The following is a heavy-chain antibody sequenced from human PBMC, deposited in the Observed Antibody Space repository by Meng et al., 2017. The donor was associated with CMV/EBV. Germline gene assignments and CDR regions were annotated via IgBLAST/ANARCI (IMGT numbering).Heavy chain of an antibody. CDR2: IYYSGST. D-gene: IGHD3-3*01. J-gene: IGHJ4*02. CDR3: ARDNRRGGVDY. CDR1: GGSISSGDYY. V-gene: IGHV4-30-4*08. Sequence: RQEAGPGLVKPSQTLSLPCTVSGGSISSGDYYWSWIRQPPGKGLEWIGSIYYSGSTYYNPSLKSRVTISVDTSKNQFSLKLSSVTAADTAVYYCARDNRRGGVDYWGQGTLVTVSS.